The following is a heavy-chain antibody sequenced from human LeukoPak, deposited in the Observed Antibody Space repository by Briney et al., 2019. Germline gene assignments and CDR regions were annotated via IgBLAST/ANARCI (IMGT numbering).Heavy chain of an antibody. V-gene: IGHV1-8*01. CDR1: GYTFTSYD. Sequence: ASVKVSCKASGYTFTSYDINWVRQATGQGLEWMGWMNPNSGNTGYAQKFQGRVTMTRNTSISTAYMELSSLRSEDTAVYYCARGLIVDYVWGSYRDNTLDYWGQGTLVTVSS. J-gene: IGHJ4*02. D-gene: IGHD3-16*02. CDR3: ARGLIVDYVWGSYRDNTLDY. CDR2: MNPNSGNT.